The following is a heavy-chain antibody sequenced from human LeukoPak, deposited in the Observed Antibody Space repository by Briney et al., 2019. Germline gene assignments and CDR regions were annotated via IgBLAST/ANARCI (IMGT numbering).Heavy chain of an antibody. CDR3: ARGRLVRGLFISHDY. Sequence: GGSLRLSCAASGFTFGGYAMSWVRQTPGRGLEWVSGISPSGDKTDYADFVKGRFTISRDNSKNTMYLRMNSLRAEDTAIYYCARGRLVRGLFISHDYWGQGNLVTVSS. D-gene: IGHD3-10*01. CDR2: ISPSGDKT. V-gene: IGHV3-23*01. CDR1: GFTFGGYA. J-gene: IGHJ4*02.